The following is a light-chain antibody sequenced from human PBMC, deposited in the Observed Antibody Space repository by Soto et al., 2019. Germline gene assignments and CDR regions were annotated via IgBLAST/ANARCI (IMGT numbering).Light chain of an antibody. CDR2: AAS. CDR3: QQLDSYPFT. Sequence: DIQLTQSPSFLSASVGDRITITCRASQGISRYLAWYQQKPGKAPKLLIIAASTLQSGVPSRFIGSGSGTEFTLTISSLQPEDFATYSCQQLDSYPFTFGPGTKVDIK. J-gene: IGKJ3*01. CDR1: QGISRY. V-gene: IGKV1-9*01.